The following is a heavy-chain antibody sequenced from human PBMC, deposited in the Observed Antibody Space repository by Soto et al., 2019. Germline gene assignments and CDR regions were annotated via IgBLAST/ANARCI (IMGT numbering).Heavy chain of an antibody. CDR2: IYYSGST. J-gene: IGHJ4*02. D-gene: IGHD1-7*01. CDR1: GGSISSGGYY. Sequence: SETLSLTCTVSGGSISSGGYYWSWIRQHPGKGLEWIGYIYYSGSTYYNPSLKSRVTISVDTSKNQFSLKLSSVTAADTAVYYCARVLDGTSDYWGQGTLVTVSS. CDR3: ARVLDGTSDY. V-gene: IGHV4-31*03.